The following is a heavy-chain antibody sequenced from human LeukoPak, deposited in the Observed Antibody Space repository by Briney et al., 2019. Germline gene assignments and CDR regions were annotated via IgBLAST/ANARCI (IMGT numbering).Heavy chain of an antibody. CDR2: INHSGST. D-gene: IGHD3-3*01. V-gene: IGHV4-34*01. J-gene: IGHJ4*02. CDR1: GGSFSGYY. CDR3: ARGQAYYDFWSGHSSPDY. Sequence: PSETLSLTXAVYGGSFSGYYWSWIRQPPGKGLEWIGEINHSGSTNYNPSLKSRVTISVDTSKNQFSLKLSSVTAADTAVYYCARGQAYYDFWSGHSSPDYWGRGTLVTVSS.